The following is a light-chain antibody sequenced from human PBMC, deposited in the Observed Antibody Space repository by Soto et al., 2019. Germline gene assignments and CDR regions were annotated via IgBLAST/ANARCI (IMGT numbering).Light chain of an antibody. J-gene: IGKJ4*01. CDR2: AAS. CDR3: QQGHSAPLT. Sequence: DIQMTQSPSSLSASVGDRVTITCRASQTISRNLNWYQQKPGKAPDLLIFAASNLQSGVPSRFSGSGSGADFTLTISSLQPEDFATYYCQQGHSAPLTFGGGNKVEIK. CDR1: QTISRN. V-gene: IGKV1-39*01.